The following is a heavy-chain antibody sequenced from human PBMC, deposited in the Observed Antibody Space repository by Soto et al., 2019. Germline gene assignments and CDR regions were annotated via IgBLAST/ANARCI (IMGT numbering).Heavy chain of an antibody. J-gene: IGHJ4*01. CDR2: ISYDGSNK. CDR1: GFTFSSYG. D-gene: IGHD2-15*01. V-gene: IGHV3-30*18. Sequence: QVQLVESGGGVVQPGRSLRLSCAASGFTFSSYGMHWVRQAPGKGLEWVAVISYDGSNKYYADSVKGRFTISRDNSKNTLYLQMNSLRAEDTAVYYCAKDRVEYCSGGSCYWYCFDYWGHGTLVTVSS. CDR3: AKDRVEYCSGGSCYWYCFDY.